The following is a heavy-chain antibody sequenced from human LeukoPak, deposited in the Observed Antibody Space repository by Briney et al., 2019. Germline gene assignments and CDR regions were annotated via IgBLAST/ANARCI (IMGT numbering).Heavy chain of an antibody. CDR3: ARSGLVAAGTFY. CDR1: GGSISSSSYY. D-gene: IGHD6-13*01. CDR2: IYYSGST. V-gene: IGHV4-39*07. Sequence: SETLSLTCTVSGGSISSSSYYWGWIRQPPGKGLEWIGSIYYSGSTYYNPSLKSRVTISVDTSKNQFSLKLRSVTAADTAVYYCARSGLVAAGTFYWGQGTLVTVSS. J-gene: IGHJ4*02.